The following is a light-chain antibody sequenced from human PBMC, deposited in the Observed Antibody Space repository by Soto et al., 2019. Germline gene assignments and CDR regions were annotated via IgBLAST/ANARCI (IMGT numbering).Light chain of an antibody. J-gene: IGKJ1*01. V-gene: IGKV1-8*01. Sequence: AIRMTQSPSSLSASIGDTVTISCRASQDIGSVLAWYQQKPGTAPKVLISGASDLHGGVPSRFSGSGSRTDFTLTITHLQSEDFATYYCQQSYDSPRTFGQGTKVDIK. CDR2: GAS. CDR3: QQSYDSPRT. CDR1: QDIGSV.